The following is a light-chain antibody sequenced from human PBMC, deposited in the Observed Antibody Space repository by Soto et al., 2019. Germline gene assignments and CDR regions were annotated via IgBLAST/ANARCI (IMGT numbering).Light chain of an antibody. J-gene: IGKJ5*01. CDR2: WAS. CDR3: QQYYTTPLT. V-gene: IGKV4-1*01. Sequence: DIVMTQSPDSLAVSLGERATINCKSSQSVLYSSNNKNYLAWYQQKPGQPPKLLIYWASTREFGVPDRFSGSGSGTDFTLTISSLQAEDVEVYYCQQYYTTPLTFGQGTRLEIK. CDR1: QSVLYSSNNKNY.